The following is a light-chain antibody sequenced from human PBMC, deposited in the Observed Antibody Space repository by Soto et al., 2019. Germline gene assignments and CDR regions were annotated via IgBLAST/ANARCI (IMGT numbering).Light chain of an antibody. J-gene: IGKJ1*01. CDR3: QESRSALWGT. Sequence: DIQLTQSPSFLSASVGDGVTIACRASQGIANYFAWYQQKAGRAPAVLIYGASNLQGGVPLRFSGSGSGTDFTLTISGLQPEDSATYYCQESRSALWGTCGQGTKVDIK. CDR2: GAS. CDR1: QGIANY. V-gene: IGKV1-39*01.